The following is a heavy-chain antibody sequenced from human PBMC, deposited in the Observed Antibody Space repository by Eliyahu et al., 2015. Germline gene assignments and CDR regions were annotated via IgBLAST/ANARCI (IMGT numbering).Heavy chain of an antibody. Sequence: QLQLQESGPGLVKPSETLSLTCTVSGGSISSSTXYXGWXRQPPGKGLEWIGNIHYSGSTFYNPSLKSRVTMSVDTSKNQFSLKLSSVTAADSAVYYCARHLGGSSAHFDPWGQGTLVTVSS. CDR1: GGSISSSTXY. CDR2: IHYSGST. D-gene: IGHD2-15*01. J-gene: IGHJ5*02. CDR3: ARHLGGSSAHFDP. V-gene: IGHV4-39*01.